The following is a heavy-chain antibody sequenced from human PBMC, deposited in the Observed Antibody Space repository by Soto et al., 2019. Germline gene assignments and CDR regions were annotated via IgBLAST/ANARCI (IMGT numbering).Heavy chain of an antibody. CDR2: ISSSGNYM. Sequence: GGSLRLSCAASGFTFSSYGMNWVRQAPGKGLEWVSSISSSGNYMYYADSVKGRFTISRDNAKNSLYLQMNSLRAEDTAVYYCANGYGSTIWGQGTLVTVSS. CDR1: GFTFSSYG. D-gene: IGHD3-10*01. CDR3: ANGYGSTI. J-gene: IGHJ4*02. V-gene: IGHV3-21*01.